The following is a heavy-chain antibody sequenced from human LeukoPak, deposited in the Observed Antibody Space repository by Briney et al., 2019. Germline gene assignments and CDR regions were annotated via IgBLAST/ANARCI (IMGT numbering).Heavy chain of an antibody. CDR3: ARGVAADSYYFDY. CDR2: INHSGST. V-gene: IGHV4-34*01. Sequence: PSETLSLTCAVYGGSFSGYYWSWIRQPPGKGLEWIGEINHSGSTNYNPFLKSRVTISVDTSKNQFSLKLSSVTAADTAVYYCARGVAADSYYFDYWGQGTLVTVS. J-gene: IGHJ4*02. D-gene: IGHD6-13*01. CDR1: GGSFSGYY.